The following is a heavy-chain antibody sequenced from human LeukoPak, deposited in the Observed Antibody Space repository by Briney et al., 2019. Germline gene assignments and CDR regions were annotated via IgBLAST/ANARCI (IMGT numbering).Heavy chain of an antibody. CDR1: GFTFSSHW. V-gene: IGHV3-7*01. CDR2: IQQDGSDK. Sequence: GGSLRLSCAASGFTFSSHWMSWVRQAPGKGLEWVANIQQDGSDKNYVDSVKGRFTISGDNAKKSLSLQINSLRAEDTAVYYCAKGLSAWDYWGQGTLVTVSS. CDR3: AKGLSAWDY. J-gene: IGHJ4*02.